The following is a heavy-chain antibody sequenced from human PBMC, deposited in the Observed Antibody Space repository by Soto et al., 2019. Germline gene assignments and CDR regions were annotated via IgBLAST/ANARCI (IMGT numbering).Heavy chain of an antibody. D-gene: IGHD3-3*01. J-gene: IGHJ6*03. Sequence: GGSLRLSCTASGFTFGDYAMSWFRQAPGKGLEWVGFIRSKAYGGTTEYAASVKGRFTISRDDSKSIAYLQMNSLKTEDTAVYYCTRDYDFWSGYQNYYYYYMDVWGKGTTVTVSS. CDR1: GFTFGDYA. CDR2: IRSKAYGGTT. CDR3: TRDYDFWSGYQNYYYYYMDV. V-gene: IGHV3-49*03.